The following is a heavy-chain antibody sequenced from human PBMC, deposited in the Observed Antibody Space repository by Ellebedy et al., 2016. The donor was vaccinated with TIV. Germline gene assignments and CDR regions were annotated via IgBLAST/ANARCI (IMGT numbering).Heavy chain of an antibody. CDR2: VYYSGST. Sequence: SETLSLTCTVSGGSISSSTYYWDWIRQPPGKGLEWIGSVYYSGSTYYNPSLKSRVTISVDTSKNQFSLRLSSVAAADTAVYYCARSTEDGDYDGWFDPWGQGTLVTVSS. CDR3: ARSTEDGDYDGWFDP. V-gene: IGHV4-39*01. J-gene: IGHJ5*02. D-gene: IGHD4-17*01. CDR1: GGSISSSTYY.